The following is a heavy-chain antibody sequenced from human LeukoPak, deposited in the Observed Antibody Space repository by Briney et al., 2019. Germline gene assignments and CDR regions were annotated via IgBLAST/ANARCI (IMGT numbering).Heavy chain of an antibody. J-gene: IGHJ4*02. Sequence: GGSLGLPCAVSGFIFSIYAMRWVRQARREALEGVSANTDSGGSTYCSDSVKGRFTISRDNPKNTLYLQMNTLRAEDTAIYYCAKGSSGSRPYYFDYWGQGTLVTVSS. V-gene: IGHV3-23*01. CDR1: GFIFSIYA. CDR3: AKGSSGSRPYYFDY. CDR2: NTDSGGST. D-gene: IGHD3-22*01.